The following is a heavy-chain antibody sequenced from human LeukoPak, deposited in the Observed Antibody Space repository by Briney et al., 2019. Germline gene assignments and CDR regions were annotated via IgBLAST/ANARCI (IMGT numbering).Heavy chain of an antibody. J-gene: IGHJ4*02. CDR1: RYSFTSYW. D-gene: IGHD4-23*01. CDR2: IDPSDSYT. CDR3: ARDYGGDSDY. V-gene: IGHV5-10-1*01. Sequence: GESLRISCKGSRYSFTSYWINWVRQMPGKGLEWMGRIDPSDSYTNYSPSFQGHVTISADKSISTAYLQWSSLKASDTAMYYCARDYGGDSDYWGQGTLVTVSS.